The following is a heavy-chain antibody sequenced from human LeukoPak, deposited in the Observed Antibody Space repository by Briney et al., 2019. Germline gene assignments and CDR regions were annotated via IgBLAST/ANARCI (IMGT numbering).Heavy chain of an antibody. J-gene: IGHJ4*02. D-gene: IGHD3-3*01. CDR3: ASWAGNTQSDSWSGPFDY. CDR2: ISDSGRTT. Sequence: GGSLRLSCAVSGHTFSNFKMNWVRQAPGKGLEWVSYISDSGRTTFYADSVKGRFTISRDNAKNSLYLQMSSLRVEDTAVYYCASWAGNTQSDSWSGPFDYWGQGTLVTVSS. CDR1: GHTFSNFK. V-gene: IGHV3-48*03.